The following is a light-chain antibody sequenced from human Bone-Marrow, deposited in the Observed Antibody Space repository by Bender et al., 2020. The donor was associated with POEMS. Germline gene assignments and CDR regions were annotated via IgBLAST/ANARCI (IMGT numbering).Light chain of an antibody. CDR3: QVWDTSGDCWV. CDR2: KDR. Sequence: SYELTQPPSVSVSPGQTARITCSGDALPNQYAYWYQQKPGQAPVVVIYKDRERPSGIPERFTGSNSGNMATLTISRVEAGDEADYYCQVWDTSGDCWVFGGGTKLTAL. CDR1: ALPNQY. V-gene: IGLV3-25*02. J-gene: IGLJ3*02.